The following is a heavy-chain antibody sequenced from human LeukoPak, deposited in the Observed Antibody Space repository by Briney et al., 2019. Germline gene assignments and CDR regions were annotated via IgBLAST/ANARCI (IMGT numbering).Heavy chain of an antibody. J-gene: IGHJ5*02. Sequence: PSETLSLTCAVYGGSFSGYYWSWIRQPPGKGLEWIGEINHSGSTNYNPSLKSRVTISVDTSKNQFSLKPSSVTAADTAVYYCARGSRLVRGVHNWFDTWGQGTLVTVSS. D-gene: IGHD3-10*01. V-gene: IGHV4-34*01. CDR3: ARGSRLVRGVHNWFDT. CDR1: GGSFSGYY. CDR2: INHSGST.